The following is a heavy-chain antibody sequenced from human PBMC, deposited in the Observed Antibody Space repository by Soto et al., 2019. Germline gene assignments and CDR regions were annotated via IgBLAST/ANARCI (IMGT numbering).Heavy chain of an antibody. CDR1: GFTFSSYG. V-gene: IGHV3-30*18. CDR3: AKPRPRQRQLAQRPREEYFQH. Sequence: QVQLVESGGGVVQPGRSLRLSCAASGFTFSSYGMHWVRQAPGKGLEWVAVISYDGSNKYYADSVKGRFTISRDNSKNTLYLQMNSLRAEDTAVYYCAKPRPRQRQLAQRPREEYFQHWGQGTLVTVSS. J-gene: IGHJ1*01. CDR2: ISYDGSNK. D-gene: IGHD6-13*01.